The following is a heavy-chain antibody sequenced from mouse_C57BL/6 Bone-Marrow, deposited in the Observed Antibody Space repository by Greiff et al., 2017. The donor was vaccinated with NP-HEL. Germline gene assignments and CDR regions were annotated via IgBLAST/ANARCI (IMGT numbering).Heavy chain of an antibody. J-gene: IGHJ4*01. V-gene: IGHV5-17*01. D-gene: IGHD2-4*01. CDR2: ISSGSSTI. CDR3: ASLYDYDPYYAMDY. Sequence: DVMLVESGGGLVKPGGSLKLSCAASGFTFSDYGMHWVRQAPEKGLEWVAYISSGSSTIYYADTVKGRFTISRDNAKNTLFLQMTSLRSEDTAMYYCASLYDYDPYYAMDYWGQGTSVTVSS. CDR1: GFTFSDYG.